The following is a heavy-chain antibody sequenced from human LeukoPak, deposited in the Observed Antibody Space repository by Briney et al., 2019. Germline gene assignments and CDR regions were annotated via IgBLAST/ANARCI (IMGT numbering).Heavy chain of an antibody. Sequence: ASVKVSCKASGYTFTSYGISWVRQAPGQGLEWMGWITAYNDNTYYAQKLQGRVTMTTDTSTSTAYMELRSLRSDDTAVYYRARDLRRGSSNLYVSGGDYWGQGTLVTVSS. V-gene: IGHV1-18*01. D-gene: IGHD2-8*01. CDR3: ARDLRRGSSNLYVSGGDY. CDR1: GYTFTSYG. J-gene: IGHJ4*02. CDR2: ITAYNDNT.